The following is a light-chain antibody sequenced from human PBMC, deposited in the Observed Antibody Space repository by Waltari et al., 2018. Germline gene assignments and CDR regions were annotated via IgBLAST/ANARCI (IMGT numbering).Light chain of an antibody. CDR3: LSYTSASTSYV. CDR1: SSDVGGHNY. CDR2: DVN. J-gene: IGLJ1*01. Sequence: QSALTQPASVSGSPGQSTPISCTGTSSDVGGHNYVSWYQQHPGKVPRLVIFDVNKRPSGVSNRFSGSKSGNTASLTISGFQAEDEADYYCLSYTSASTSYVFGTGTKVTVL. V-gene: IGLV2-14*03.